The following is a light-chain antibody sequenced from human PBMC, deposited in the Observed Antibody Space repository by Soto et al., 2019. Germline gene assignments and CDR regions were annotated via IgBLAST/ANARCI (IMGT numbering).Light chain of an antibody. CDR3: SSYTTSDSDVV. CDR1: SSDVGHYNY. V-gene: IGLV2-14*03. Sequence: QSVLTQAASVSGSPGQSITISCTGTSSDVGHYNYVSWYQQHPGKAPKLIIYDVTNRPSGISFRFSASKSGNTASLTISGLQAEDEANYYCSSYTTSDSDVVFGGGTKVTVL. J-gene: IGLJ2*01. CDR2: DVT.